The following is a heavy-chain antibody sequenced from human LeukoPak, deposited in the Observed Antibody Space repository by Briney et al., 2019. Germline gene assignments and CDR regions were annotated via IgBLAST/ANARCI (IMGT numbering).Heavy chain of an antibody. D-gene: IGHD3-22*01. CDR1: GFTFSSYE. CDR2: ISSYGSST. CDR3: ARDPPGPYDNRASAC. Sequence: GGSLRLSCAASGFTFSSYEMNWVRQPPGKGLVLVSRISSYGSSTTYADSVKGRFALSRDNAKKTLYLQMNSLRAEDTAVYYCARDPPGPYDNRASACWGQGTLVSVSS. V-gene: IGHV3-74*01. J-gene: IGHJ4*02.